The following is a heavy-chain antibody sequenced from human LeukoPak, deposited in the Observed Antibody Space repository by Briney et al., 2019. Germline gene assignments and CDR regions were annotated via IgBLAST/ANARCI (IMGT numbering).Heavy chain of an antibody. Sequence: ASVKVSCKASGGSFNSYVITWVRQAPGQGLEWMGRIIPILNVANFAQKFQGRVTITADKSTNTAHMELSSLRSEDTAVYYCARHYGGAFFDYWGQGTLVTVSS. CDR3: ARHYGGAFFDY. CDR1: GGSFNSYV. D-gene: IGHD3-16*01. CDR2: IIPILNVA. V-gene: IGHV1-69*04. J-gene: IGHJ4*02.